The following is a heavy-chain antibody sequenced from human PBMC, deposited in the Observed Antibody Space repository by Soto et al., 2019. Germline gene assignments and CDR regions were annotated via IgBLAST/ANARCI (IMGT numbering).Heavy chain of an antibody. V-gene: IGHV1-2*04. Sequence: ASVKVSCKASGYTFTGYYMHWVRQAPGQGLEWMGWINPNSGGTNYAQKFQGWVTMTRDTSISTAYMELSRLRSDDTAVYYCARAEYNWNRIAETRFDPWGQGTLVTVSS. CDR2: INPNSGGT. CDR3: ARAEYNWNRIAETRFDP. CDR1: GYTFTGYY. D-gene: IGHD1-20*01. J-gene: IGHJ5*02.